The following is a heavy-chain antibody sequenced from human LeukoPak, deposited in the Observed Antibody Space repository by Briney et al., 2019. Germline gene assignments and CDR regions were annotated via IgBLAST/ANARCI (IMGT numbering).Heavy chain of an antibody. J-gene: IGHJ4*02. CDR3: ARRSYGYYYFDY. CDR1: GGTFSSYA. V-gene: IGHV1-69*13. D-gene: IGHD5-18*01. Sequence: GASVKVSCKASGGTFSSYAISWVRQAPGQGLEWMGGIIPIFGTANYAQKFQGRVTITADESTSTAYMELSSLRSEDTAVYYCARRSYGYYYFDYWGQGTLVTVSS. CDR2: IIPIFGTA.